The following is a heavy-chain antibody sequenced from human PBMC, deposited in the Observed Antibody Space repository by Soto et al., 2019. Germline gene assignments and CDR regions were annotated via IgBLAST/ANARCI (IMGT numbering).Heavy chain of an antibody. CDR3: ARGLRTSWHYYYYYGMDV. D-gene: IGHD2-2*01. Sequence: EPLSLTSAVYGGSLSGYYWGWIRQPPGKGLEWIGEINHSGSTNYNPSLKSRVTISVDTSKNQFSLKLSSVTAADTAVYYCARGLRTSWHYYYYYGMDVWGQGTTVTVSS. CDR2: INHSGST. CDR1: GGSLSGYY. V-gene: IGHV4-34*01. J-gene: IGHJ6*02.